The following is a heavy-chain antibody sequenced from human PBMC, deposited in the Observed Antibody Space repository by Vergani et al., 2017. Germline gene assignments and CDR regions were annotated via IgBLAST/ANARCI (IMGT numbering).Heavy chain of an antibody. CDR2: MYHSGST. Sequence: QVQLQQWGAGLLKPSETLSLICAVYGGSFSGYYWSWIRQPPGKGLEWIGYMYHSGSTNYNPSLETRVTISGDTSKNQFSLKLNSVTAADTAVYYCARDPDIVVVPAAPYYYYYYGMDVWGQGTTVTVSS. CDR1: GGSFSGYY. D-gene: IGHD2-2*01. CDR3: ARDPDIVVVPAAPYYYYYYGMDV. J-gene: IGHJ6*02. V-gene: IGHV4-34*01.